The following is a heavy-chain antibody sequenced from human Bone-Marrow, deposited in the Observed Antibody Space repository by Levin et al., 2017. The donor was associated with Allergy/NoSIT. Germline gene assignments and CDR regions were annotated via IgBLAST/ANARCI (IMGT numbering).Heavy chain of an antibody. V-gene: IGHV3-30*18. Sequence: QTGGSLRLSCAASGFSFDSYSMHWVRQAPGKGLEWVAVISYDGSHKYYMDSVKGRFTISRDNSKSALFLQMDSLRAEDTAVYYCVKDLGYYDSSGGYYFLTYVMDVWGPGTTVTVSS. J-gene: IGHJ6*02. CDR2: ISYDGSHK. CDR1: GFSFDSYS. D-gene: IGHD3-3*01. CDR3: VKDLGYYDSSGGYYFLTYVMDV.